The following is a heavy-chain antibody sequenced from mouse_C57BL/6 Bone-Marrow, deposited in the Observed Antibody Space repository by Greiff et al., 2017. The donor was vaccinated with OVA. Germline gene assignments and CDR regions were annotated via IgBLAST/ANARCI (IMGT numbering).Heavy chain of an antibody. CDR2: INPNNGGT. J-gene: IGHJ2*01. CDR1: GYTFTDYY. D-gene: IGHD1-1*01. V-gene: IGHV1-26*01. CDR3: ARKDYYGSSLDY. Sequence: EVQLQQSGPELVKPGASVKISCKASGYTFTDYYMNWVKQSHGKSLEWIGDINPNNGGTSYNQKFKGKATLTVDKSSSTAYMALRSLTSEDSAVYYCARKDYYGSSLDYGGQGTTLTVSS.